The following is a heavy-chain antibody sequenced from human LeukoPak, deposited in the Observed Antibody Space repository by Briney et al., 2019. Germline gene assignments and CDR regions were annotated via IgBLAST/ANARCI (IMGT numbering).Heavy chain of an antibody. CDR3: ANDGYSGYDYEETVDY. D-gene: IGHD5-12*01. V-gene: IGHV3-23*01. Sequence: GSLRLSCAASGFTFSSYAMSWVRQAPGKGLEWVSAISGSGGSTYYADSVKGRFTISRDNSKNTLYLQMNSLRAEDTAVYYCANDGYSGYDYEETVDYWGQGTLVTVSS. CDR2: ISGSGGST. J-gene: IGHJ4*02. CDR1: GFTFSSYA.